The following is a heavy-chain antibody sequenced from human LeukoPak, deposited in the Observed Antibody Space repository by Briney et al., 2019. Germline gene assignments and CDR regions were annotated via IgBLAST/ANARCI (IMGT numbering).Heavy chain of an antibody. CDR3: ASPNPYCSSTSCYGGYFDY. CDR2: IYYSGST. CDR1: GGSISSSSYY. D-gene: IGHD2-2*01. Sequence: SETLSLTCTVSGGSISSSSYYWGWIRQPPGKGLEWIGSIYYSGSTYYNPSLKSRVTISVDTSKNQFSLKLSSVTAADTAVYYCASPNPYCSSTSCYGGYFDYWGQGTLVTVSS. V-gene: IGHV4-39*01. J-gene: IGHJ4*02.